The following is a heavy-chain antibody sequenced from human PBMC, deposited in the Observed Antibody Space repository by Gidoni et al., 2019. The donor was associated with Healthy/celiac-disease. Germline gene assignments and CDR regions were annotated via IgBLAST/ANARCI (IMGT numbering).Heavy chain of an antibody. J-gene: IGHJ6*02. CDR1: GGPISSSSYY. Sequence: QLQLQESGPGLVKPSETMSLTCTVSGGPISSSSYYWGWIRQPPGKGLEWIGSSSYGGSTSYTPSLQSRVPISVDTSKTQFSLKLRSVTAADTAVYYCARQARMDSSGWYGMDVWGQGTTVTVSS. CDR2: SSYGGST. D-gene: IGHD6-19*01. CDR3: ARQARMDSSGWYGMDV. V-gene: IGHV4-39*01.